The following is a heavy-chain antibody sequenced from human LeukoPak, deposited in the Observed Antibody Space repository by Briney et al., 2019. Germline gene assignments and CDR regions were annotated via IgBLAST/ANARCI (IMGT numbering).Heavy chain of an antibody. D-gene: IGHD5-18*01. V-gene: IGHV4-59*01. CDR2: IYYSGST. Sequence: SATLSLTCTVSGGSISSYYWSWIRQPPGKGLEWIGYIYYSGSTNYNPSLKSRVTISVDTSKNQFSLKLSSVTAADTAVYYCARGRGKDTAIGYWGQGTLVTVSS. CDR3: ARGRGKDTAIGY. J-gene: IGHJ4*02. CDR1: GGSISSYY.